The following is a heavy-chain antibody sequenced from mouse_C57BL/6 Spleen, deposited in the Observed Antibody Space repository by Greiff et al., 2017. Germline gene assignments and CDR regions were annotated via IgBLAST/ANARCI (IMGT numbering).Heavy chain of an antibody. Sequence: QVQLKESGAELVRPGTSVKVSCKASGYAFTNYLIEWVKQRPGQGLEWIGVINPGSGGTNYNEKFKGKATLTADKASRTAYMQLSCLTSADEAVYFCERSSPRGYCDVWGKGTTVTVSS. CDR1: GYAFTNYL. J-gene: IGHJ1*03. CDR3: ERSSPRGYCDV. V-gene: IGHV1-54*01. CDR2: INPGSGGT.